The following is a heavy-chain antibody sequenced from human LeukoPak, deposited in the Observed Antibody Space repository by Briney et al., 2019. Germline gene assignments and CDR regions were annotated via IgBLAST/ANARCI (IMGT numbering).Heavy chain of an antibody. Sequence: GGSLRLSCAASGFPFSNYGMHWVRQAPGKGLEWVAKIWYDGSNKYYADSVKGRFTISRDNSKNTLYLQMNSLRAEDTAVYSCARDGLHGSGSYNNYLDPWGQRTLVTVSS. CDR2: IWYDGSNK. CDR1: GFPFSNYG. V-gene: IGHV3-33*01. CDR3: ARDGLHGSGSYNNYLDP. J-gene: IGHJ5*02. D-gene: IGHD3-10*01.